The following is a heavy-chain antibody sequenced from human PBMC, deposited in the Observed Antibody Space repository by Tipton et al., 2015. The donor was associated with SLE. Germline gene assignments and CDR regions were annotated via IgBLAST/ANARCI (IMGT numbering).Heavy chain of an antibody. CDR3: ASPEAFDI. CDR2: IHYSGKT. Sequence: TLSLTCTVSGGSITSSNYYWGGIRQSPGKGLEWIGSIHYSGKTYYNSSLKSRLTISVDTSKSRFSLKLSSVTAADTAVYYCASPEAFDIWGQGTMVTVSS. CDR1: GGSITSSNYY. V-gene: IGHV4-39*01. J-gene: IGHJ3*02.